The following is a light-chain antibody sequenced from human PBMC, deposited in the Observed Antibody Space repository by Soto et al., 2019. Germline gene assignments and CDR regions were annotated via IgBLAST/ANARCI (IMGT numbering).Light chain of an antibody. CDR1: QSVSSSY. Sequence: EIVLTQSPGTLSLSPGERATLSCRASQSVSSSYLAWYQHKPGQAPRLLIYGASIRATGIPDRFSGSGSGTALTLTISGLEPEDFALYYCQQYGNSPQWTFGQGTKVEVK. CDR2: GAS. J-gene: IGKJ1*01. V-gene: IGKV3-20*01. CDR3: QQYGNSPQWT.